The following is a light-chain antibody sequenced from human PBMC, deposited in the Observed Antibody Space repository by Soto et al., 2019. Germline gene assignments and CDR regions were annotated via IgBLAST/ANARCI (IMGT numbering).Light chain of an antibody. J-gene: IGLJ1*01. V-gene: IGLV2-11*01. CDR3: CSYAGSYTWV. Sequence: QSALTHPRSVSGSPGQSVTISCTGTSSDVGGYNYVSWYRQHPGKAPKLMIYDVSKRPSGVPDRFSGSKAGNTASLTISGLQAEDEADYYCCSYAGSYTWVFVTGPKLTVL. CDR2: DVS. CDR1: SSDVGGYNY.